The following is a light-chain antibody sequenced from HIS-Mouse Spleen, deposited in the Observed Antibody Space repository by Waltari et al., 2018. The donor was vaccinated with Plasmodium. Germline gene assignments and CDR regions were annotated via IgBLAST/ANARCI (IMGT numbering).Light chain of an antibody. CDR2: EVS. CDR3: SSYAGSSNLV. CDR1: SRYVGGSNY. V-gene: IGLV2-8*01. Sequence: QSALTQPPSASGSPGQSVTISCTGTSRYVGGSNYVSWYQQHPGKAPKLMIYEVSKRPSGVPDRFSGSKSGNTASLTVSGLQAEDEADYYCSSYAGSSNLVFGGGTKLTVL. J-gene: IGLJ2*01.